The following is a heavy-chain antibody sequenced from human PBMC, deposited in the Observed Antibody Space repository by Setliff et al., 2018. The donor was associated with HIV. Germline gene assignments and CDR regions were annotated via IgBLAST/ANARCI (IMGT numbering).Heavy chain of an antibody. D-gene: IGHD3-10*01. J-gene: IGHJ3*02. CDR2: ISAGGGST. V-gene: IGHV3-23*01. CDR1: GFTFDDYG. CDR3: ARDPAFGAFDI. Sequence: HPGGSLRLSCAASGFTFDDYGMSWVRQAPGKGLEWVSTISAGGGSTYYADSVKGRFTISRDNSKNTLYLQMNSLRAEDTAVYFCARDPAFGAFDIWGQGTMVTVSS.